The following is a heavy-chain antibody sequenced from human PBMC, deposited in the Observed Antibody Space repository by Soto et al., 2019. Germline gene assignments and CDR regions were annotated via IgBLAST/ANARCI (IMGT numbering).Heavy chain of an antibody. D-gene: IGHD2-2*02. CDR2: IKKDGSEN. V-gene: IGHV3-7*03. J-gene: IGHJ4*02. Sequence: GGTVRISCAASGFTFGDYWMSWVRQAPGKGLEWVAHIKKDGSENYYVDSVTGRFTVSRDNTKNSLYLQMNSLRAEDTAVYYCATLGIGYYTGLSFDYWGQAILVTVSS. CDR1: GFTFGDYW. CDR3: ATLGIGYYTGLSFDY.